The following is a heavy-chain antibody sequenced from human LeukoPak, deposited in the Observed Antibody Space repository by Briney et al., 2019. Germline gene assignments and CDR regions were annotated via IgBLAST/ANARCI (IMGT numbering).Heavy chain of an antibody. V-gene: IGHV4-34*01. CDR1: GGSFSGYY. CDR2: INHSGST. Sequence: PSETLSLTCAAYGGSFSGYYWSWIRQPPGKGLEWIGEINHSGSTNYNPSLKSRVTISVDTSKNQFSLKLSSVTAADTAVYYCAKTGDGSGWPYDYWGQGTLVTVSS. D-gene: IGHD6-19*01. CDR3: AKTGDGSGWPYDY. J-gene: IGHJ4*02.